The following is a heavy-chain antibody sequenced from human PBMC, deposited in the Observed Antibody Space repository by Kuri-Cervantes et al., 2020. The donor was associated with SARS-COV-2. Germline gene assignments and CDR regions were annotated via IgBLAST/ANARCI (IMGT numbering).Heavy chain of an antibody. CDR1: GFTFSSYG. J-gene: IGHJ6*02. D-gene: IGHD3-10*01. Sequence: GESLKISCAASGFTFSSYGMHWVRQAPGKGLEWVAVISYDGSNKYYADSVKGRFTISRDNSKNTLYLQMNSLRAEGTAVYYCAKGRGWFGELLRGAYYYYGMDVWGQGTTVTVSS. CDR2: ISYDGSNK. CDR3: AKGRGWFGELLRGAYYYYGMDV. V-gene: IGHV3-30*18.